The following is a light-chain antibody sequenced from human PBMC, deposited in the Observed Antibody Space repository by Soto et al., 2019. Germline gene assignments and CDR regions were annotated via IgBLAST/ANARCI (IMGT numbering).Light chain of an antibody. CDR1: SSSIGINT. J-gene: IGLJ2*01. CDR3: AAWDDSLNGPV. CDR2: SNS. Sequence: QSVLTQPPSASGTPGQRVTISCSGSSSSIGINTVNWYQQLPGTAPKLLIYSNSQRPSGVPDRFSGSKSGTSASLAISGLQSEDEADHYCAAWDDSLNGPVFGGGTKLTVL. V-gene: IGLV1-44*01.